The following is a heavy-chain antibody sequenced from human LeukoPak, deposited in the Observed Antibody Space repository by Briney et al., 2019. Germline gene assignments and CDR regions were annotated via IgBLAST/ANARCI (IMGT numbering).Heavy chain of an antibody. CDR2: INHSGST. V-gene: IGHV4-34*01. CDR1: GGSFSGYY. Sequence: SETLSLICAVYGGSFSGYYWSWIRQPPGKGLEWIGEINHSGSTNYNPSLKSRVTISVDTSKNQFSLKLSSVTAADTAVYYCARIAGWYYYDSSGYRYYYYMDVWGKGTTVTVSS. CDR3: ARIAGWYYYDSSGYRYYYYMDV. D-gene: IGHD3-22*01. J-gene: IGHJ6*03.